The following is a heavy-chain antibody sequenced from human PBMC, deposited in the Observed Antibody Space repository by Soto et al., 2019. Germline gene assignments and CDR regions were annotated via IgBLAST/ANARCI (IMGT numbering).Heavy chain of an antibody. CDR2: IYYSGST. V-gene: IGHV4-59*01. Sequence: QVQLQESGPGLVKPSETLSLTCTVSGGSISSYYWSWIRQPPGKGLEWIGYIYYSGSTNYNPSLKRLVTISVDPSKHQFSPMLSSVTAADTAVYYCAKDVGATIDYWGQGTMVTVSS. D-gene: IGHD1-26*01. J-gene: IGHJ4*02. CDR3: AKDVGATIDY. CDR1: GGSISSYY.